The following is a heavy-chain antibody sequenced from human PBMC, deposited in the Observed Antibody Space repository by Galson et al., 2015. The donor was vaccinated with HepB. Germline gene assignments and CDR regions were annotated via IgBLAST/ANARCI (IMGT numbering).Heavy chain of an antibody. CDR2: ISAYNGNT. D-gene: IGHD3-3*02. Sequence: SVKVSCKASGYTFTSYGISWVRQAPGQGLEWMGWISAYNGNTNYAQKPQGRVTMTTDTSTSTAYMELRSLRSDDTAVYYCAHYISSYGWFDPWGQGTLVTVSS. V-gene: IGHV1-18*04. CDR3: AHYISSYGWFDP. CDR1: GYTFTSYG. J-gene: IGHJ5*02.